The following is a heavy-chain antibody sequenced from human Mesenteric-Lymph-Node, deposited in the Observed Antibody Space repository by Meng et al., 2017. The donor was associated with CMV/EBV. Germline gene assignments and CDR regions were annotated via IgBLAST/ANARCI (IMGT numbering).Heavy chain of an antibody. CDR2: INPNSGGT. Sequence: ASVKVSCKASGYPFSAHNIHWVRQAPGQGLEWMGWINPNSGGTNYAQKFQGRVTMTRDTSISTAYMELSRLRSDDTAVYYCARIEVDFWSASGYYYYGMDVWGQGTTVTVSS. V-gene: IGHV1-2*02. J-gene: IGHJ6*02. CDR3: ARIEVDFWSASGYYYYGMDV. CDR1: GYPFSAHN. D-gene: IGHD3-3*01.